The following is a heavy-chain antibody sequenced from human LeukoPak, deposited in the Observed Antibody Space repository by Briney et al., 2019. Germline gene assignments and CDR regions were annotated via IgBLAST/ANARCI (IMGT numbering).Heavy chain of an antibody. CDR1: GGSISSRSYY. CDR2: ISDSGNT. CDR3: AKDLFAYYGSGDPDY. V-gene: IGHV4-39*02. Sequence: SETLSLTCTVSGGSISSRSYYWGWIRQPPGKGLEWIGKISDSGNTYYSPSLRSRVTISIDMSKNQFSLKLSSVTATDTAVYYCAKDLFAYYGSGDPDYWGQGTLVTVSS. J-gene: IGHJ4*02. D-gene: IGHD3-10*01.